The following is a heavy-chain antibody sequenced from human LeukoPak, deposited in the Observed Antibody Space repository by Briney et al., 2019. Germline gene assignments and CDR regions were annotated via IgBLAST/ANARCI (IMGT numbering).Heavy chain of an antibody. D-gene: IGHD4-23*01. CDR2: ISSSGSDI. V-gene: IGHV3-21*05. J-gene: IGHJ4*02. CDR1: GFIFSPSG. CDR3: ARDYGGSSPFDY. Sequence: GGSLRLSCAASGFIFSPSGTTWVRQAPGKGLEWVSYISSSGSDIYYADSVKGRFTISRDNAKNSLYLHMNSLRAEDTAVYYCARDYGGSSPFDYWGQGTLVTVSS.